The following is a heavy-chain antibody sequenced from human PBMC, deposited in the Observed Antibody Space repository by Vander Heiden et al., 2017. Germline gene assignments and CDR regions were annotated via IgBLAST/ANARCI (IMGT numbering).Heavy chain of an antibody. CDR2: MHRAGNT. D-gene: IGHD2-21*01. V-gene: IGHV3-53*01. Sequence: EVQLVESGGGLIHPGGSPRLSCTASGFTVNNNYMTWVRQAPGKGLEWVSIMHRAGNTYYADSVKGRFTISRDNSKNTVYLQMNSLRPEDTAMYYCATVSGGESLWGQGTLVTVSS. CDR3: ATVSGGESL. J-gene: IGHJ3*01. CDR1: GFTVNNNY.